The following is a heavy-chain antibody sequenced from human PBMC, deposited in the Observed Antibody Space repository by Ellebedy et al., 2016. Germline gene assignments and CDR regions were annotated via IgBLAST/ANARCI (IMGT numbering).Heavy chain of an antibody. CDR3: ASMVRGVIGY. CDR2: ISYDGSNK. D-gene: IGHD3-10*01. J-gene: IGHJ4*02. CDR1: GFTFSSYA. Sequence: GESLKISXAASGFTFSSYAMHWVRQAPGKGLEWVAVISYDGSNKYYADSVKGRFTISRDNSKNTLYLQMNSLRSDDTAVYYCASMVRGVIGYWGQGTLVTVSS. V-gene: IGHV3-30-3*02.